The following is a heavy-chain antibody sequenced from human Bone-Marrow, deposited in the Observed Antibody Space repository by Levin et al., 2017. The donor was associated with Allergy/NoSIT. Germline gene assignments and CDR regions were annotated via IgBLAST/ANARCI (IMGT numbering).Heavy chain of an antibody. J-gene: IGHJ4*02. CDR2: ISSSSSYI. CDR3: ARDFYLGYCSGGSCYYIDH. V-gene: IGHV3-21*01. D-gene: IGHD2-15*01. Sequence: GESLKISCAASGFTFSDYTMNWVRQAPGKGLEWVSSISSSSSYIYYADSVKGGFTISRDNAKNSLYLQMNSLRAEDTAVYFCARDFYLGYCSGGSCYYIDHWGQGTLVTVSS. CDR1: GFTFSDYT.